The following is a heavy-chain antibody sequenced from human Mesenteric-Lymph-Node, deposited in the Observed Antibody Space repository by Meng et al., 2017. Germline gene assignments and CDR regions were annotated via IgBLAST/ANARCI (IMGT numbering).Heavy chain of an antibody. CDR2: IIPIFGTA. J-gene: IGHJ5*02. CDR1: GGTFSSYA. Sequence: SVKVSCKASGGTFSSYAISWVRQAPGQGLEWMGGIIPIFGTANYAQKFQGRVTITADKSTSTAYMELSSLRSEDTAVYYCARGTVATFNWFDPWGQGTLVTVSS. CDR3: ARGTVATFNWFDP. D-gene: IGHD5-12*01. V-gene: IGHV1-69*06.